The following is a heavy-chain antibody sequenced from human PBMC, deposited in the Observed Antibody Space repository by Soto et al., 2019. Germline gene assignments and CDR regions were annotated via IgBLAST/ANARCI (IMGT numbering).Heavy chain of an antibody. V-gene: IGHV1-46*01. CDR2: INPMGGST. Sequence: ASVKVSCKASGYTFINYYIHWVRQAPGQGLEWVAIINPMGGSTNYAQEFQGRVTLTSDTSTSTVYMALSSLRFEDTALFYCARDFTSCDLWGQGTLVTVSS. CDR3: ARDFTSCDL. CDR1: GYTFINYY. J-gene: IGHJ5*02. D-gene: IGHD2-2*01.